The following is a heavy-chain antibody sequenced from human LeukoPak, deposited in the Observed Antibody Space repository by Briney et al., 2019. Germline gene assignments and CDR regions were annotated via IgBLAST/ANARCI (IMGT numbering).Heavy chain of an antibody. CDR1: GFTFRSNS. D-gene: IGHD2-15*01. CDR2: ISSSSSTI. J-gene: IGHJ4*02. Sequence: PGGSLRLSCAASGFTFRSNSMNWVRQAPGKGLECVSYISSSSSTIYYADSVKGRFTISRDNARNSLYLQMNSLRDEDTAVYYCARDLGYCGAISCGLGYWGQGTLVTVSS. V-gene: IGHV3-48*02. CDR3: ARDLGYCGAISCGLGY.